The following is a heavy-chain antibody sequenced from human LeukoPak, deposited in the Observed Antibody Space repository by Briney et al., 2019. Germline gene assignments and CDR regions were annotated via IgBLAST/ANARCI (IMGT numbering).Heavy chain of an antibody. V-gene: IGHV4-39*07. CDR2: IYYSGST. Sequence: PSGTLSLTCTVSGGSIGSTTYFWSWIRQPPGKGLEWIATIYYSGSTYFSPSLKSRVTMSVDTSKNQFSLKLTSVTAADTAVYYCARDSSGDYWYFGLWGRGTLVTVSS. CDR3: ARDSSGDYWYFGL. D-gene: IGHD4-17*01. J-gene: IGHJ2*01. CDR1: GGSIGSTTYF.